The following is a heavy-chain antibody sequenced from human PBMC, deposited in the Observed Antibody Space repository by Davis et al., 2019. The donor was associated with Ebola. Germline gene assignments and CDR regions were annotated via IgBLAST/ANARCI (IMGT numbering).Heavy chain of an antibody. CDR1: GYSFTNYW. CDR2: IYPDDSET. Sequence: GESLKISCKGSGYSFTNYWIGWVRQMPGKGLEWMGIIYPDDSETRYSPSFQGQVTISADKSISTAYLQWSSLKASDTAMYYCARHRITIFGVANYYYGMDVWGQGTTVTVSS. V-gene: IGHV5-51*01. J-gene: IGHJ6*02. CDR3: ARHRITIFGVANYYYGMDV. D-gene: IGHD3-3*01.